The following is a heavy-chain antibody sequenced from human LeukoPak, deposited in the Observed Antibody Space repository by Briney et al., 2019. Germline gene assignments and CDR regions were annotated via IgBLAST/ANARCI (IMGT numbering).Heavy chain of an antibody. D-gene: IGHD3-3*01. J-gene: IGHJ6*03. CDR1: GGTFSSYA. V-gene: IGHV1-69*13. Sequence: GASVKVSCKASGGTFSSYAISWVRQSPGQGFEWMGGIIPIFGTANYAQKFQGRVTITADESASTAYMELSSLRSEDTAVYYCARHNDFWSTYYMDVWGKGTTVTVSS. CDR2: IIPIFGTA. CDR3: ARHNDFWSTYYMDV.